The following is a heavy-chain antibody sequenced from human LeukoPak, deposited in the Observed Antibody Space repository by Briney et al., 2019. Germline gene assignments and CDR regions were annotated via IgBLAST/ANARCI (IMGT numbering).Heavy chain of an antibody. CDR3: ARVYYDYVWGSYRYFDY. CDR1: GGSISSYY. D-gene: IGHD3-16*02. J-gene: IGHJ4*02. CDR2: IYYSGST. Sequence: SETLSLTCTVSGGSISSYYWSWIRQPPGKGLEWIGYIYYSGSTNYNPSLKSRVTISVDTSKNQFSLKLSSVTAADTAVYYCARVYYDYVWGSYRYFDYWGQGTLVTVSS. V-gene: IGHV4-59*01.